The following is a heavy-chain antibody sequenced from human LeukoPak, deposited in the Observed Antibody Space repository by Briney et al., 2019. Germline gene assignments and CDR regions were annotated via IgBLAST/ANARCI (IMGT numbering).Heavy chain of an antibody. J-gene: IGHJ4*02. D-gene: IGHD6-13*01. CDR2: IKQGGREK. V-gene: IGHV3-7*05. CDR3: ARAGIAAVFDY. CDR1: GFTFRSYW. Sequence: PGVSLRLSCAASGFTFRSYWMIWVRRAPGKGLEWVANIKQGGREKYYVDSVKGRFAISRDNAKNSLYLQMNSLRAEDTAVYYCARAGIAAVFDYWGQGTLVTVSS.